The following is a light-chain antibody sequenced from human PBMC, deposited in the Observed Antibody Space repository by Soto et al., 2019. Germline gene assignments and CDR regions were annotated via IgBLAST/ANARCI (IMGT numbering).Light chain of an antibody. CDR2: ENS. J-gene: IGLJ1*01. Sequence: QSVLTQPPSVSAAPGQKVTISCSGSSSNIGNTYVSWYQQLPETAPKLLIYENSKRPSGIPDRFSGSKSGTSATLDITGLQTGDEADHYCRTWDSNLNADVFGTGTKLTVL. CDR1: SSNIGNTY. V-gene: IGLV1-51*02. CDR3: RTWDSNLNADV.